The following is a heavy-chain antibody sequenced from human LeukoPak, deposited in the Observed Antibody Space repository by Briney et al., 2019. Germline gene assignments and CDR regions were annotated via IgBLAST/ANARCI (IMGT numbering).Heavy chain of an antibody. J-gene: IGHJ6*03. CDR3: AKGDGYYPYYYYMDV. Sequence: GGSLRLSCAASGFTFDDYGLSWVRQAPGKGLEWVSGINWNGGSTGYADSVKGRFTISRDNAKKSLYLQMHSLRAEDTALYYCAKGDGYYPYYYYMDVWGKGTTVTVSS. CDR2: INWNGGST. CDR1: GFTFDDYG. V-gene: IGHV3-20*04. D-gene: IGHD5-24*01.